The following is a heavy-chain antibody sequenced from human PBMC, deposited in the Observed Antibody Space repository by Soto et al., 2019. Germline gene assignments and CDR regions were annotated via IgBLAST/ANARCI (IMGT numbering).Heavy chain of an antibody. Sequence: GGSLRLSCQASGFNFDNYGMHWVRQAPGKGLEWVAVITYDGSNKYYADSVKGRFTISRDNSKNTMYLQMNSLSAEDTAVYHCARDQVKGTMTILWGQGTLVTVSS. CDR1: GFNFDNYG. CDR3: ARDQVKGTMTIL. D-gene: IGHD4-17*01. V-gene: IGHV3-30*03. J-gene: IGHJ4*02. CDR2: ITYDGSNK.